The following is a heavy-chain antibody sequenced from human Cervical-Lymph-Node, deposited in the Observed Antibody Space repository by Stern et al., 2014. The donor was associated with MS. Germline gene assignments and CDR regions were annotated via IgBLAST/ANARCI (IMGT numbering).Heavy chain of an antibody. CDR1: GYRLTTYW. D-gene: IGHD3-22*01. CDR2: IYPGDSDA. V-gene: IGHV5-51*03. J-gene: IGHJ3*01. CDR3: AGYYDAAGYYPPDAFDL. Sequence: EVQLVESGAEVKKSGESLKISCKVSGYRLTTYWIGWVRQMPGKGLEWMGVIYPGDSDARYGPSFQGQVTISADKSINTAYLQWSSLKASDTAMYYCAGYYDAAGYYPPDAFDLWGQGTMVTVSS.